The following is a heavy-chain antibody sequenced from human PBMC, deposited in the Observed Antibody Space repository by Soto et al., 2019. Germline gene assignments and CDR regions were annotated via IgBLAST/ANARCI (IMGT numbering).Heavy chain of an antibody. J-gene: IGHJ4*02. CDR3: ARGGVPAAMSY. CDR2: INSDGSNT. V-gene: IGHV3-74*01. Sequence: EVQLVESGGGLVQPGGSLRLSCAASGFTFSSFWMHWVRQAPGEGLVWVSRINSDGSNTNYADSVKGRFTISRDNAKNTLYLQMNSLRAEDTAVYYCARGGVPAAMSYWGQGTLVTVYS. D-gene: IGHD2-2*01. CDR1: GFTFSSFW.